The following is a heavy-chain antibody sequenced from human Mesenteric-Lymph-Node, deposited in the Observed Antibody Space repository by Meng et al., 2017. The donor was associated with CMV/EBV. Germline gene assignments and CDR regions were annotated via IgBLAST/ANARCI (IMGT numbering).Heavy chain of an antibody. D-gene: IGHD3-3*01. CDR3: ARSNVLRFLEWLFDY. CDR1: GGSFSGYY. Sequence: ESLKISCAVYGGSFSGYYWSWIRQPPGKGLEWIGEINHSGSTNYNPSLKSRVTISVDTSKNQFSLKLSSVTAADTAVYYCARSNVLRFLEWLFDYWGQGTLVTVSS. V-gene: IGHV4-34*01. CDR2: INHSGST. J-gene: IGHJ4*02.